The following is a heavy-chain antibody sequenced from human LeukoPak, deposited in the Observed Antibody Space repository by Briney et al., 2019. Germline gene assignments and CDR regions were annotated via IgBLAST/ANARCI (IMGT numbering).Heavy chain of an antibody. Sequence: SETLSLTCTVSGGSISTYYWSWIRQPPGKGLEWIGYIHYSGSTNYNPSLKSRVTISVDTSKNQFSPKLNSVTAADTAVYYCARDGHWGYFFDYWGQGTLVTVSS. V-gene: IGHV4-59*01. D-gene: IGHD7-27*01. CDR3: ARDGHWGYFFDY. CDR2: IHYSGST. J-gene: IGHJ4*02. CDR1: GGSISTYY.